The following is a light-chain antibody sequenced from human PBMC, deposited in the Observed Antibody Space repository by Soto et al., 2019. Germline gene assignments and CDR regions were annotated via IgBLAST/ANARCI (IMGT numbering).Light chain of an antibody. CDR2: AAS. CDR3: QQSYSTART. J-gene: IGKJ1*01. Sequence: DIQMTQSQPSLSASVGDRVTITCRASQSISSYLNWYQQKPGKAPKLLIYAASSLQSGVPSRFSGSGSGTDFTLTISSLQPEDFATYYCQQSYSTARTFGQGTKVEIK. V-gene: IGKV1-39*01. CDR1: QSISSY.